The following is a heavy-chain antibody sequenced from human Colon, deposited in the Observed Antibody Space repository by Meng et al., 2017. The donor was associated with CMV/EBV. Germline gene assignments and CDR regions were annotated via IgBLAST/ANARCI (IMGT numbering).Heavy chain of an antibody. J-gene: IGHJ4*02. CDR2: ISSDGRTI. CDR3: ARSGYNYGSGFDY. V-gene: IGHV3-48*03. Sequence: GESLKISCVGSGFTFSTYEFNWVRQAPGKGLEWVSYISSDGRTIYYADSVKGRFTTSRDNARDSLYLQMNSLRAEDTAVDYCARSGYNYGSGFDYWGQGTLVTVSS. CDR1: GFTFSTYE. D-gene: IGHD2-15*01.